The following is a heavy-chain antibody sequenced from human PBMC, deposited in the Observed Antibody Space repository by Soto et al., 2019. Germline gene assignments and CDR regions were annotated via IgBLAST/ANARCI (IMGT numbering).Heavy chain of an antibody. J-gene: IGHJ4*02. D-gene: IGHD3-3*01. V-gene: IGHV4-4*07. CDR3: ARQSHPLEPFDY. CDR1: GGSFSTSY. Sequence: VQLQESGPGLVKPSETLALTCTVSGGSFSTSYWSWIRQPAGKGLEWIGRVYTSGSPNYNPSLKSRATMSVDTSKNQFSLRLSSVTAADTAVYYCARQSHPLEPFDYWGQGTLVPVSS. CDR2: VYTSGSP.